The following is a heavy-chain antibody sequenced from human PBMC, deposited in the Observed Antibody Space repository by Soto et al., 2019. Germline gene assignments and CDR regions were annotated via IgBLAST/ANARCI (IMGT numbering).Heavy chain of an antibody. V-gene: IGHV3-9*01. CDR1: GFTFDDYA. D-gene: IGHD6-13*01. J-gene: IGHJ4*02. CDR3: AKEGIAAAGTLDY. Sequence: DVQLVESGGGLVQPGRSLRLSCAASGFTFDDYAMHWVRQAPGKGLEWVSGISWNSGSIGYADSVKGRFTISRDNAKNSLYLQMNSLRAEDTALYYCAKEGIAAAGTLDYWGQGTLVTVSS. CDR2: ISWNSGSI.